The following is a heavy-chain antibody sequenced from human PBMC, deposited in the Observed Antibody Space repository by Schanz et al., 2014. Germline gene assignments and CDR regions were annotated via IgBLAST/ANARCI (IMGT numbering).Heavy chain of an antibody. CDR2: IRPDNGHT. V-gene: IGHV1-18*01. Sequence: QVQLVQSGAEVKKPGASVKVSCKASGYTFTSHGLNWVRQAPGQGLEWLGWIRPDNGHTTYSQKVRDRVIFTTDTSANTAYMELRSLRSDDTAHYYCVRVPSRDVSFDLWGRGTLVTVSS. CDR1: GYTFTSHG. CDR3: VRVPSRDVSFDL. D-gene: IGHD3-16*01. J-gene: IGHJ2*01.